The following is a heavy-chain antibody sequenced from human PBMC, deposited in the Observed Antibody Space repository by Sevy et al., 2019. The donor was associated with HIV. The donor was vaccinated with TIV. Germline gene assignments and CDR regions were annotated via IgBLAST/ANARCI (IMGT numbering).Heavy chain of an antibody. CDR2: IKSKTDGGTT. CDR1: GFTFSNAW. V-gene: IGHV3-15*01. J-gene: IGHJ6*02. CDR3: TTVGGSVRYIYYYGMDV. Sequence: GGCLRLSCAASGFTFSNAWMSWVRQAPGKGLEWVGRIKSKTDGGTTDYAAPVKGRFTISRDDSKNTLYLQMNSLKTDDTALYYCTTVGGSVRYIYYYGMDVWGQGTAVTVSS. D-gene: IGHD3-10*01.